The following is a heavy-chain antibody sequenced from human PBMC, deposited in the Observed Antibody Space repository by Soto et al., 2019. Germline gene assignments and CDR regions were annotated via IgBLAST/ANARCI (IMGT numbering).Heavy chain of an antibody. Sequence: QVQLVQSGAEVKKPGSSVKVSCTASGGTFSSYTISWVRQAPGQGLEWMGRIIPILGIANYAQKFQGRVTITADKSTSTAYMELSSQRSEDTAVYYCARLTVIAVAGTYGMDVWGQGTTVNVSS. CDR2: IIPILGIA. CDR1: GGTFSSYT. V-gene: IGHV1-69*02. CDR3: ARLTVIAVAGTYGMDV. J-gene: IGHJ6*02. D-gene: IGHD6-19*01.